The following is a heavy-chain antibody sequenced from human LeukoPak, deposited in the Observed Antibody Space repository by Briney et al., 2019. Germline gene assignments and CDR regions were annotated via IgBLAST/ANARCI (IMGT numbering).Heavy chain of an antibody. V-gene: IGHV1-8*01. CDR2: MNPNSGNT. CDR1: RYTFTSYD. CDR3: ARGRQIYYDSSGYYYGVNY. D-gene: IGHD3-22*01. J-gene: IGHJ4*02. Sequence: ASVKVSCKASRYTFTSYDINWVRQATGQGLEWRGWMNPNSGNTGYAQKFQGRVTMTRNTSISTAYMELSSLRSEDTAVYYCARGRQIYYDSSGYYYGVNYWGQGTLVTVSS.